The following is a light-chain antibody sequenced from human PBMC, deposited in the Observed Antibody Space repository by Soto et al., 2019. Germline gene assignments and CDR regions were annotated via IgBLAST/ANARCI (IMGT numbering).Light chain of an antibody. J-gene: IGKJ2*01. CDR1: QTISNW. CDR2: DAY. V-gene: IGKV1-5*01. CDR3: QQYNSYQYT. Sequence: DIQMTQSPSTLSASVGDRVTITCRASQTISNWLAWYQQKPGQAPKLLLYDAYSLESGVPSRFSGSASGTEFTLTISSLQPDDFATYYCQQYNSYQYTFGQGTNLEI.